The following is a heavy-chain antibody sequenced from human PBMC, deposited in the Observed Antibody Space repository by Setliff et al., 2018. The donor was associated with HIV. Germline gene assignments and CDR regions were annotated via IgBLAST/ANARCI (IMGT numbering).Heavy chain of an antibody. Sequence: PGGSLRLSCAASGFTFSSYEMNWVRRAPGKGLEWVSYISSSGGNIYYADSVKGRFTISRDNAKKSLYLQMNSLRADDTAVYYCARAFSGYYFDYWGQGTLVTVSS. CDR3: ARAFSGYYFDY. CDR2: ISSSGGNI. V-gene: IGHV3-48*03. D-gene: IGHD3-3*01. CDR1: GFTFSSYE. J-gene: IGHJ4*02.